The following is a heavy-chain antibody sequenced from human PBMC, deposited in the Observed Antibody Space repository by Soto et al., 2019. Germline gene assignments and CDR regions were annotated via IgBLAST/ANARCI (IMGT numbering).Heavy chain of an antibody. CDR1: GGSISSYY. CDR3: ASAYSSSWYWLDY. V-gene: IGHV4-59*01. Sequence: SETLSLTCTVSGGSISSYYWSWIRQPPGKGLEWIGYIYYSESTNYNPSLKSRVTISVDTSKNQFSLKLSSVTAADTAVYYCASAYSSSWYWLDYWGQGTLVTVSS. D-gene: IGHD6-13*01. J-gene: IGHJ4*02. CDR2: IYYSEST.